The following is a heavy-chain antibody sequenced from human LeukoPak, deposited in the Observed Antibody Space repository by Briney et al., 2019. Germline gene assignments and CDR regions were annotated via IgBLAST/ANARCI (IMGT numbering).Heavy chain of an antibody. CDR1: GFTFSGSA. CDR2: IRSKANSYAT. D-gene: IGHD3-22*01. V-gene: IGHV3-73*01. J-gene: IGHJ4*02. Sequence: PGGSLKLSCAASGFTFSGSAMHWVRQASGKGLEWVGRIRSKANSYATAYAASVKGRFTISRDDSKNTAYLQINSLKTEDTAVYYCTSHYYDSSGYYYFDYWGQGTLVTVSS. CDR3: TSHYYDSSGYYYFDY.